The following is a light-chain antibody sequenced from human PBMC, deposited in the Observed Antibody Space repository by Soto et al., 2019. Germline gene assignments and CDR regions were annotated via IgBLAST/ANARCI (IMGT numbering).Light chain of an antibody. Sequence: QSALTQPASVSGSPGQSITISCTGTSSDVGGYNFVSWYQQHPGKAPKLMIYEVSNRPSGVSNRFSAPKSGNTASLTISGLQAEDEADYYCSSYTSSSTLLYVFGTGTKVTVL. J-gene: IGLJ1*01. V-gene: IGLV2-14*01. CDR1: SSDVGGYNF. CDR3: SSYTSSSTLLYV. CDR2: EVS.